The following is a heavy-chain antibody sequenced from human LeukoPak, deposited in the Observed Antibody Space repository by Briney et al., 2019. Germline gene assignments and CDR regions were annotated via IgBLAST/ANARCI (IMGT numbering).Heavy chain of an antibody. CDR1: GYSLSSGYY. J-gene: IGHJ6*03. CDR3: ARVDDYAYYYYYMDV. D-gene: IGHD4-17*01. V-gene: IGHV4-38-2*02. CDR2: IYHSGST. Sequence: PSETLSLTCTVSGYSLSSGYYWGWIRQPPGKGLEWIGSIYHSGSTYYNPSLKNRVTISVDTSKNQFSLKLSSVTAADTAVYYCARVDDYAYYYYYMDVWGKGTTVTVSS.